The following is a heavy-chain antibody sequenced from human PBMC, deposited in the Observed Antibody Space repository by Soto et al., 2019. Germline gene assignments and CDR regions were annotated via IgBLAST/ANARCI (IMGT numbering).Heavy chain of an antibody. CDR3: AKGGSAALIAPSGRDNWFDP. J-gene: IGHJ5*02. CDR1: GFAFDDYV. D-gene: IGHD6-13*01. CDR2: ITWNGGTI. Sequence: SLRLSCAASGFAFDDYVMHWVRQPPGRGLERVSGITWNGGTIRYVDSAKGRFTISRDNAENSLYLQMNSLRPEDTAVYYCAKGGSAALIAPSGRDNWFDPWGQGTQVTVSS. V-gene: IGHV3-9*01.